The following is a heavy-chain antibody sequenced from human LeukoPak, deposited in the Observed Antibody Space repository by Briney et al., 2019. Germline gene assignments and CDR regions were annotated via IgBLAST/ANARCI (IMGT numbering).Heavy chain of an antibody. D-gene: IGHD5-18*01. CDR3: ARGGEYSQFDY. CDR1: GFTFSSYG. CDR2: ISYDGSNK. J-gene: IGHJ4*02. V-gene: IGHV3-30*03. Sequence: GRSLRLSCAASGFTFSSYGMRWVRQAPGKGLEWVAVISYDGSNKYYADSVKGRFTISRDNSKNTLYLQMNSLRAEDTAVHYCARGGEYSQFDYWGQGTLVTVSS.